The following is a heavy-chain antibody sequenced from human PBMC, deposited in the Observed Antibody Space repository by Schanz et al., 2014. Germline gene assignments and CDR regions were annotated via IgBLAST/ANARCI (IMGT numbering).Heavy chain of an antibody. CDR1: GDWSSNYY. CDR2: IIHSGST. D-gene: IGHD3-22*01. Sequence: QLHQSGPGVVKPSETLSLTCTVSGDWSSNYYWTWIRQPPGKGLEWIGEIIHSGSTNYNASLKRRVSISVETSKKQFSLELPSVTAADTAVYYCARGREIVVASTGIDYWGQGTLVTVSS. V-gene: IGHV4-34*01. J-gene: IGHJ4*02. CDR3: ARGREIVVASTGIDY.